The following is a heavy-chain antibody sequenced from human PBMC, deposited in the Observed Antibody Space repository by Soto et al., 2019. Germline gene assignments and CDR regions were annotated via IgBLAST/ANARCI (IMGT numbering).Heavy chain of an antibody. CDR2: ISGSGGST. Sequence: GGSLRLSCAASGFTFSGYAMSWFRQAPGKGLEWVSAISGSGGSTYYADSVKGRFTISRDNSKNTLYLQMNSLRAEDTAVYYCAKGEQQLVIYYYYMDVWGKGTTVTVSS. V-gene: IGHV3-23*01. J-gene: IGHJ6*03. CDR3: AKGEQQLVIYYYYMDV. CDR1: GFTFSGYA. D-gene: IGHD6-13*01.